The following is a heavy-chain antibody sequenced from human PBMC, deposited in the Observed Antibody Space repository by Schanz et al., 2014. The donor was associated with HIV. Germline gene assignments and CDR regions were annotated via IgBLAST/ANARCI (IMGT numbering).Heavy chain of an antibody. D-gene: IGHD3-22*01. Sequence: QVQLVQSGAEVKKPGSSVKVSCKASGGTFNNYAIYWVRQAPGQGLEGMGGLIRIFGSANYAPKFQDKVTITADESTSTAYMELSSLTSDDTAVYFCAGSSEYSSGWYVLWGQGTLVTVSS. CDR2: LIRIFGSA. V-gene: IGHV1-69*01. CDR1: GGTFNNYA. J-gene: IGHJ5*02. CDR3: AGSSEYSSGWYVL.